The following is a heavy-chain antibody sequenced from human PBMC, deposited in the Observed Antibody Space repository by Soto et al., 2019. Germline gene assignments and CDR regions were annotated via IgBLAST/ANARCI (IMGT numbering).Heavy chain of an antibody. J-gene: IGHJ4*02. CDR2: INAGNGDT. V-gene: IGHV1-3*01. D-gene: IGHD1-26*01. Sequence: GASVKVSCKASGYTFTSYAMHWVRQAPGQRLEWMGWINAGNGDTKYSQKFQGRVTITRDTSASTAYMELSSLRSEDTAVYYCARVVPNTKWEPYNYWGQGTLVTVSS. CDR3: ARVVPNTKWEPYNY. CDR1: GYTFTSYA.